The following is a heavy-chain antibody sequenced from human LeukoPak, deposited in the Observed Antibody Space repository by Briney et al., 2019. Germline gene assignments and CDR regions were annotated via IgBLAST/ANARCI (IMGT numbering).Heavy chain of an antibody. CDR3: ARNVLRYFDWLLPDHYYYYYYMDV. Sequence: GGSLRLSCAASTLTFSSYAMSWVRQAPGKGLEWVSGIGGSGRSTYYADSVKGRFTISRDNSKNTVYLQMNSLRAEDTAVYYCARNVLRYFDWLLPDHYYYYYYMDVWGKGTTVTISS. J-gene: IGHJ6*03. D-gene: IGHD3-9*01. CDR1: TLTFSSYA. V-gene: IGHV3-23*01. CDR2: IGGSGRST.